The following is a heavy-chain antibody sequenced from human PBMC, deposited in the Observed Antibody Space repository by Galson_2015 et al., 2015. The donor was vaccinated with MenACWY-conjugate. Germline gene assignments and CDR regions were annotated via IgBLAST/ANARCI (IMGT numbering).Heavy chain of an antibody. CDR3: ARDLSSMGYYYYGLDV. CDR2: ISGGGGGT. D-gene: IGHD6-13*01. Sequence: SLRLSCAASGFTFSSYAMSWVRQAPGKGLERVSTISGGGGGTFYADSVKGRFTISRDNSQNTLYLQMNSLRAEDTAVYYCARDLSSMGYYYYGLDVWGQGTTFTVSS. J-gene: IGHJ6*02. V-gene: IGHV3-23*01. CDR1: GFTFSSYA.